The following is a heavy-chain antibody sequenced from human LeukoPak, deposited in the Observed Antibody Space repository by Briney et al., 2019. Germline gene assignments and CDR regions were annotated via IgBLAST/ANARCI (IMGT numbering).Heavy chain of an antibody. J-gene: IGHJ4*02. CDR1: GFTFAGYY. CDR2: IFPYTGVT. V-gene: IGHV1-2*02. Sequence: ASVKVPCKASGFTFAGYYMHWVRQAPGQGLEWMGWIFPYTGVTKYAQKFQGRVTMTRDTSISTAYMELSSLRSDDTAVYYCARARSAPDFDYWGQGTLVTVSS. CDR3: ARARSAPDFDY.